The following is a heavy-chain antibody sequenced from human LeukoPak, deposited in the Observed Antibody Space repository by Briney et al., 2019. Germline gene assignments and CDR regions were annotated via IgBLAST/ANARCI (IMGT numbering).Heavy chain of an antibody. V-gene: IGHV4-31*03. CDR1: GGSISSDGFY. J-gene: IGHJ4*02. D-gene: IGHD2-21*02. CDR2: ISYSGST. Sequence: PSETLSLTCTVSGGSISSDGFYWSWVRQHPGKGLEWIGYISYSGSTYYNPSLKSRVSVSLDTSKSQFFLKLTSVTAADTAVYFCARGLSYCDFWGQGTLVTVSS. CDR3: ARGLSYCDF.